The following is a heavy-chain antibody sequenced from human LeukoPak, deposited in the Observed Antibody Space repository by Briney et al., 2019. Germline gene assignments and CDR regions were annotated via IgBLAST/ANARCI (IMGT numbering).Heavy chain of an antibody. Sequence: SETLSLTCAVSGYSISSGYYWGWIRQPPGKGLEWIGSIYHRGSTYYNPSLKSRVTISVDTSKNQFSLKLSSVTAADTDVYYCARAGLRFLEWLLSRWGQGTLVTVSS. V-gene: IGHV4-38-2*01. CDR1: GYSISSGYY. CDR2: IYHRGST. D-gene: IGHD3-3*01. J-gene: IGHJ4*02. CDR3: ARAGLRFLEWLLSR.